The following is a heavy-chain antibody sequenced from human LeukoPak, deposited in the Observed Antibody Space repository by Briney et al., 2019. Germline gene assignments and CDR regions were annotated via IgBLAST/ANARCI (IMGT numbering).Heavy chain of an antibody. CDR3: ASIYYDSSGHYDY. J-gene: IGHJ4*02. CDR1: GGTFSSHA. CDR2: IIPILGIA. V-gene: IGHV1-69*04. Sequence: SVKVSCKASGGTFSSHAISWVRQAPGQGLEWMGRIIPILGIANYAQKFQGRVTITADKSTSTAYMELSSLRSEDTAVYYCASIYYDSSGHYDYWGQGTLVTVSS. D-gene: IGHD3-22*01.